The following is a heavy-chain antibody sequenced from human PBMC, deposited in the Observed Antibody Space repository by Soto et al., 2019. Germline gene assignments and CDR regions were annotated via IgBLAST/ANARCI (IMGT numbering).Heavy chain of an antibody. D-gene: IGHD1-1*01. CDR2: INHSGST. CDR1: DGSMNSDSSY. CDR3: ARDRAGTTSRRFDY. Sequence: SETLSLTCRVSDGSMNSDSSYWGWIRQPPGKGLEWIGVINHSGSTYHNLSLKGRVTMSVDASRNQFSLKLTSMTAADTAVYYCARDRAGTTSRRFDYWGQGTLVTVSS. J-gene: IGHJ4*02. V-gene: IGHV4-39*02.